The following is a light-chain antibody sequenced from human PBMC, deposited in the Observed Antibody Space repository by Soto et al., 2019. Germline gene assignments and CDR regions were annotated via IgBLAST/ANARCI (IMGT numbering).Light chain of an antibody. CDR3: QQYYNTPLT. CDR1: QSVFYTSNSKNY. Sequence: DIVMTQSPDSLAVSLGERAAINCKSSQSVFYTSNSKNYLAWYQQKPGQPPKLLIYWASTREFGVPDRFSGSGSGTDFTLTISSLQAEDVALYYCQQYYNTPLTFGGGTRVVIK. V-gene: IGKV4-1*01. CDR2: WAS. J-gene: IGKJ4*01.